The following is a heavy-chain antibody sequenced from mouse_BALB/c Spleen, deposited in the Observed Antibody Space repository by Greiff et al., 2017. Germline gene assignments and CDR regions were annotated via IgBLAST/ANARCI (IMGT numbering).Heavy chain of an antibody. V-gene: IGHV1S127*01. D-gene: IGHD2-3*01. J-gene: IGHJ4*01. CDR2: IDPSDSYT. Sequence: QVQLQQPGAELVKPGASVKMSCKASGYTFTSYWMHWVKQRPGQGLEWIGVIDPSDSYTSYNQKFKGKATLTVDTSSSTAYMQLSSLTSEDSAVYYCTRKIYDGHAMDYWGQGTSVTVSS. CDR3: TRKIYDGHAMDY. CDR1: GYTFTSYW.